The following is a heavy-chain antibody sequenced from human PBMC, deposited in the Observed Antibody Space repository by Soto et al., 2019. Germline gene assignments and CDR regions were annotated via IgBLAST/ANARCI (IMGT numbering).Heavy chain of an antibody. CDR3: ARDRGSYNWFDP. D-gene: IGHD6-13*01. CDR1: GGTFSSYA. Sequence: SVKVSCKASGGTFSSYAISWVRQAPGQGLEWMGGIIPIFGTANYAQKFQGRVTITADESTSTAYMELSSLRSEDTAVYYCARDRGSYNWFDPWGQGTLVSVSS. CDR2: IIPIFGTA. V-gene: IGHV1-69*13. J-gene: IGHJ5*02.